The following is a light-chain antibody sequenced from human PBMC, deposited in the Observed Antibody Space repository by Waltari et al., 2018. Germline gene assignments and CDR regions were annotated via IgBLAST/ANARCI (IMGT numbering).Light chain of an antibody. CDR2: KTS. CDR3: LQYNNTPWT. V-gene: IGKV1-6*01. J-gene: IGKJ1*01. Sequence: IQMTQSPSSLSASVGDTVTITCRASQSISNWLAWYQQKPGKAPKVLIYKTSSLQSGVPSRFSGSGSGTDFSLIISSLQPEDFATYYCLQYNNTPWTFGRGTKVEIK. CDR1: QSISNW.